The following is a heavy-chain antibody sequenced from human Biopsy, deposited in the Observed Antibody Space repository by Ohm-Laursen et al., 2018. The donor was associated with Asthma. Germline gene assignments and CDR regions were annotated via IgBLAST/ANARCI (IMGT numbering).Heavy chain of an antibody. V-gene: IGHV1-69*13. CDR3: VTSGGDYGYFGLDV. J-gene: IGHJ6*02. CDR1: GGTLNNYA. Sequence: ASVKVSCKSSGGTLNNYAINWVRQAPGQGLEWMGGIIPIFDTPNYAQKFQGRVTITADESTTTAYMELSSLRSEDTAVYYCVTSGGDYGYFGLDVWGQGTTVTVSS. CDR2: IIPIFDTP. D-gene: IGHD4-17*01.